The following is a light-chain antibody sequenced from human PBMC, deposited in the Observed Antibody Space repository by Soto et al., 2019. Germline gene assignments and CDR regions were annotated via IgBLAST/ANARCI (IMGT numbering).Light chain of an antibody. V-gene: IGKV3-15*01. Sequence: EIVMTQSPATLSVSPGERATLSCRASQSLTSNLAWYQQKPGQAPRLLIYGASTRATGIPARFSGSGSGTEFTLTISSLQSEDFAVYYCQQYNNWPLTFGQGTKV. CDR3: QQYNNWPLT. CDR1: QSLTSN. J-gene: IGKJ1*01. CDR2: GAS.